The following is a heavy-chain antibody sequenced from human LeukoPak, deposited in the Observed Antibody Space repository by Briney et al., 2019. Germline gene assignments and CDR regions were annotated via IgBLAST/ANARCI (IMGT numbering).Heavy chain of an antibody. Sequence: AGGSLRLSCAASGFTLSSYWMHWVRQAPGKGLVWVSRINSDGSSTSYADSVKGRFTISRDNAKNTLYLQMNSLRAEDTAVYYCARDRYYYYYMDVWGKGTTVTVSS. V-gene: IGHV3-74*01. CDR3: ARDRYYYYYMDV. CDR1: GFTLSSYW. J-gene: IGHJ6*03. CDR2: INSDGSST.